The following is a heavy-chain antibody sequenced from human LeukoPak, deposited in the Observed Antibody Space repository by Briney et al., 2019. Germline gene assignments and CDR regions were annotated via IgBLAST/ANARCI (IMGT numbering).Heavy chain of an antibody. CDR1: GFTFSSYG. J-gene: IGHJ4*02. Sequence: GGSLRLSCAASGFTFSSYGMHWVRQAPGKGLEWVAFIRYDGSNKYYADSVKGRFTISRDNSKNTLYLQMNSLRAEDTAVYYCAKVQNLVGAIVGFVDYWGQGTLVTVSS. D-gene: IGHD1-26*01. CDR2: IRYDGSNK. V-gene: IGHV3-30*02. CDR3: AKVQNLVGAIVGFVDY.